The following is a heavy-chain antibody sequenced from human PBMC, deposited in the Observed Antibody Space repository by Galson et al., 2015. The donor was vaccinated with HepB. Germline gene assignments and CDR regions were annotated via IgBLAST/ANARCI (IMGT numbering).Heavy chain of an antibody. CDR3: ARHFYYDSSGYDRDDAFDI. Sequence: LSLTCTVSGGSISSHYWNWIRQPAGKGLEWIGYIYYSGSTNYNPSLKSRVTISVDTSKNQFSLKLSSVTAADTAVYYCARHFYYDSSGYDRDDAFDIWGQGTMVTVSS. V-gene: IGHV4-59*08. J-gene: IGHJ3*02. CDR2: IYYSGST. D-gene: IGHD3-22*01. CDR1: GGSISSHY.